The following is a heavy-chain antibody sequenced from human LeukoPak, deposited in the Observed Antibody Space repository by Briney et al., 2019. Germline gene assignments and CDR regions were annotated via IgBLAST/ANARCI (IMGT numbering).Heavy chain of an antibody. Sequence: SETLSLTCTVSGGSLSSSSTSYWGWIRQPPGKGLEWIGSMNYGGTSHYNPSLKSRVTISVDTSKKQFSLKLSSVTAADTAVYYCARHVGFITMVRGVINNNWFDPWGQGTLVTVSS. CDR2: MNYGGTS. CDR1: GGSLSSSSTSY. V-gene: IGHV4-39*01. J-gene: IGHJ5*02. D-gene: IGHD3-10*01. CDR3: ARHVGFITMVRGVINNNWFDP.